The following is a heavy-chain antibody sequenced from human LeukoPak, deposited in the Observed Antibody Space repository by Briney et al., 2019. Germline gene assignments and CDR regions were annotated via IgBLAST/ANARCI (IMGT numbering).Heavy chain of an antibody. Sequence: GGSLRLSCAASGFTFSSYAMSWVRQAPGKGLEWVSAISGSGGSTYYADSVKGRFTISRDNSKNTLYLQMNSLRAEDTAVYYCAKVIGRFLEWLTPTSNDYWGQGTLVTVSS. D-gene: IGHD3-3*01. J-gene: IGHJ4*02. CDR2: ISGSGGST. CDR1: GFTFSSYA. V-gene: IGHV3-23*01. CDR3: AKVIGRFLEWLTPTSNDY.